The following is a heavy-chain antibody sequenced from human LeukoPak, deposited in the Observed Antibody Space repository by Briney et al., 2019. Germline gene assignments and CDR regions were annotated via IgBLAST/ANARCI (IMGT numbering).Heavy chain of an antibody. J-gene: IGHJ4*02. Sequence: SETLSLTCAVFGGSFSGYYWSWIRQSPEKGLEWIGEMSHTGATNYNPSLKSRVTVSVDTSKKQFSLNLRSVTAADTAVYYCAKWGPYCVGDYCPALDSWGPGTLVTVSS. CDR2: MSHTGAT. V-gene: IGHV4-34*01. CDR3: AKWGPYCVGDYCPALDS. CDR1: GGSFSGYY. D-gene: IGHD2-21*02.